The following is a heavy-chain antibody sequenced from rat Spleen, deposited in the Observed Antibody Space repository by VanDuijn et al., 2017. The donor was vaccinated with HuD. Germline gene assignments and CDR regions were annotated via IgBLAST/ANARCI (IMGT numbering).Heavy chain of an antibody. D-gene: IGHD1-12*03. CDR3: TRDGLITGMVIIPFDY. J-gene: IGHJ2*01. CDR2: INTGGSS. CDR1: GFTFSSYY. V-gene: IGHV5-25*01. Sequence: EVQLVESGGGLVQPGWSMKLSCAASGFTFSSYYMAWVRQAPKKGLEWVASINTGGSSYYPDSVKGRFTISRDNAKSTLYLQMDSLRSEDTATYYCTRDGLITGMVIIPFDYWGQGVMVTVSS.